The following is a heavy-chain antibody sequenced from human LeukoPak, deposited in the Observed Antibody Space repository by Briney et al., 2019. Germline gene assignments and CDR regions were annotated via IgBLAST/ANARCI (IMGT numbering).Heavy chain of an antibody. V-gene: IGHV3-21*01. CDR2: ISSSSSYI. J-gene: IGHJ4*02. Sequence: KPGGPLRLSCAASGFTFSSYSMNWVRQAPGKGLEWVSSISSSSSYIYYADSVKGRFTISRDNAKNSLYLQMNSLRAEDTAVYYCVRDDSSGYYYYFDYWGQGTLVTVSS. CDR1: GFTFSSYS. D-gene: IGHD3-22*01. CDR3: VRDDSSGYYYYFDY.